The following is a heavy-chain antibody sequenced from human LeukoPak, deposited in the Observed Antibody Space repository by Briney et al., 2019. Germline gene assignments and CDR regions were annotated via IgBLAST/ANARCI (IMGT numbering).Heavy chain of an antibody. D-gene: IGHD3-10*01. J-gene: IGHJ6*03. Sequence: SETLSLTCAVYGGSFSGYYWSWIRQPPGKGLEWIGEINHSGSTNYNPSLKSRVTISVDTSKNQFSLKLSSVTAADTAVYYCAGMVRGVIITYYYYMDVWGKGTTVTISS. CDR3: AGMVRGVIITYYYYMDV. CDR2: INHSGST. CDR1: GGSFSGYY. V-gene: IGHV4-34*01.